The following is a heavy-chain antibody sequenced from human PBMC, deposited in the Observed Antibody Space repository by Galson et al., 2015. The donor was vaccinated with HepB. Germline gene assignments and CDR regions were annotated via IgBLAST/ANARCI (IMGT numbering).Heavy chain of an antibody. D-gene: IGHD3-3*01. CDR3: ARGGPYYDFWSGYYGSQEDWYFDL. V-gene: IGHV3-30-3*01. Sequence: SLRLSCAASGFTFSSYAMHWVRQAPGKGLEWVAVISYDGSNKYYADSVKGRFTISRDNSKNTLYLQMNSLRAEDTAVYYCARGGPYYDFWSGYYGSQEDWYFDLWGRGTLVTVSS. CDR2: ISYDGSNK. CDR1: GFTFSSYA. J-gene: IGHJ2*01.